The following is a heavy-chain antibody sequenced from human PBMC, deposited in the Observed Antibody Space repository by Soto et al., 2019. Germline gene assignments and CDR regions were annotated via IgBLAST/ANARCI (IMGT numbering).Heavy chain of an antibody. CDR1: GGSISSYY. Sequence: SEDPSLTCTVSGGSISSYYWSWIRQPPGKGLEWIGYIYYSGSTNYNPSLKSRVTISVDTSRNQFSLKLSSVTAADTAVYYCARDPGRSSGWYKYAFDIWGQGTMVTVSS. D-gene: IGHD6-19*01. CDR2: IYYSGST. CDR3: ARDPGRSSGWYKYAFDI. J-gene: IGHJ3*02. V-gene: IGHV4-59*01.